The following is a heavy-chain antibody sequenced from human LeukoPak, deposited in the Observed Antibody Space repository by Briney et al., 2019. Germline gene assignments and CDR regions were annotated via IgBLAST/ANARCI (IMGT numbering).Heavy chain of an antibody. D-gene: IGHD3-22*01. CDR3: TRGDYYDTSGYYFLFDY. CDR1: GFTFGDYG. CDR2: IRSKAYGGTT. V-gene: IGHV3-49*04. Sequence: PGRSLRLSCTASGFTFGDYGMSWVRQAPGKGLEWGGFIRSKAYGGTTEYAASVKGGFTISRDDSKSIAYLQMNSLKTEDTAVYYCTRGDYYDTSGYYFLFDYWGQGTLVTASS. J-gene: IGHJ4*02.